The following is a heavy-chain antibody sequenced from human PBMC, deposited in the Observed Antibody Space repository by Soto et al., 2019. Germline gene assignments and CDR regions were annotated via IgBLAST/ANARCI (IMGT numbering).Heavy chain of an antibody. J-gene: IGHJ4*02. CDR1: GGSISSGGYY. CDR2: IYYSGST. Sequence: KASETLSLTCTVSGGSISSGGYYWSWIRQHPGKGLEWIGYIYYSGSTYYNPSLKSRVTISVDTSKNQFSLKLSSVTAADTAVYYCAREGKMATIDYWGQGTLVTVSS. D-gene: IGHD5-12*01. V-gene: IGHV4-31*03. CDR3: AREGKMATIDY.